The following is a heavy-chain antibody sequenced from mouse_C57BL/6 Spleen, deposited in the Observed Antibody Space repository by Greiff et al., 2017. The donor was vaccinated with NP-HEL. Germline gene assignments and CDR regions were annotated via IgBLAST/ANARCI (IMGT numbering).Heavy chain of an antibody. CDR3: AGRLGRPSFDY. CDR1: GYTFTDYN. V-gene: IGHV1-18*01. D-gene: IGHD4-1*01. J-gene: IGHJ2*01. Sequence: VQLQQSGPELVKPGASVKIPCKASGYTFTDYNMDWVKQSLGKSLEWIGDIIPNHGGTIYNQKFKGKATLTVDKSSSTAYRQLRSLTSEDTAVYNCAGRLGRPSFDYWGQGTTLTVSS. CDR2: IIPNHGGT.